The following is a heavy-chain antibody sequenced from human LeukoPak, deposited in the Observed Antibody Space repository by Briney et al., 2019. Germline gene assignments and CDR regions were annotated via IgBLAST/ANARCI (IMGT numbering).Heavy chain of an antibody. J-gene: IGHJ5*02. CDR2: IYTSGST. CDR3: ARGGYYGSGNDFRFDP. D-gene: IGHD3-10*01. Sequence: SETLSLTCTVSGGSISSYYWSWIRQPAGKGLEWIGRIYTSGSTNYNPSLKSRVTMSVDTSKNQFSLKLTSVTAADTAVYFCARGGYYGSGNDFRFDPWGQGTLVTVSS. CDR1: GGSISSYY. V-gene: IGHV4-4*07.